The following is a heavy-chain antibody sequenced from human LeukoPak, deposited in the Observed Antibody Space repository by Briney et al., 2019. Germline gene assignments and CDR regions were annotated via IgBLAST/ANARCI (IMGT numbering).Heavy chain of an antibody. V-gene: IGHV3-74*01. Sequence: GGSLRLSCAASGFAFSSHWMHWVRQAPGKGLVWVSRVNSDGSSTSYAASVEGRFTISRDNAKNTLYLQMNSLRDEDTAVYYCARDSRSSGLTVDYWGQGALVTVSS. CDR1: GFAFSSHW. J-gene: IGHJ4*02. CDR2: VNSDGSST. D-gene: IGHD6-19*01. CDR3: ARDSRSSGLTVDY.